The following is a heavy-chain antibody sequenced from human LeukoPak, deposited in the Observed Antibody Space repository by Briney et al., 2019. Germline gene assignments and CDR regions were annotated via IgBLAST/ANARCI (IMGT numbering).Heavy chain of an antibody. D-gene: IGHD2-15*01. CDR3: ARDRSGGSWAHDAFDI. CDR1: GGSISSGGYY. Sequence: PSETLSLTCTVSGGSISSGGYYWSWIRQHPGKGLEWIGYIYYSGSTYYNPSLKSRVTISVDTSKNQFSLKLSSVTAADTAVYYCARDRSGGSWAHDAFDIWGQGTMVTVSS. J-gene: IGHJ3*02. CDR2: IYYSGST. V-gene: IGHV4-31*03.